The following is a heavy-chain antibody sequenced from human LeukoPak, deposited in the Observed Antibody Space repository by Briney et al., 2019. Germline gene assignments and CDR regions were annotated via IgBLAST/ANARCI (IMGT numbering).Heavy chain of an antibody. CDR2: ISTYNDNT. Sequence: ASVKVSCKASGYTFTTYTMNWVRQAPGQGLEWMAWISTYNDNTKYAQNFQGRVTMTTDTSTSTAYLELRTLRSDDTAFYYCARAIYSGSFDYWGQGTLVSVSS. CDR3: ARAIYSGSFDY. V-gene: IGHV1-18*01. CDR1: GYTFTTYT. D-gene: IGHD2-15*01. J-gene: IGHJ4*02.